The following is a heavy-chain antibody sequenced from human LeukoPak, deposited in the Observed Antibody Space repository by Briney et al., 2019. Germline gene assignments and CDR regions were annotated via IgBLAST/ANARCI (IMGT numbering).Heavy chain of an antibody. J-gene: IGHJ6*02. CDR3: ARDEIYYYNGMDV. Sequence: SETLSLTCAVYGGSFSGYYWSWIRQPPGKGLEWIGEINHSGSTNYNPSLKSRVTISVDTSKNQFSLKLSSVTAADTAVYYCARDEIYYYNGMDVWGQGTTVTVSS. V-gene: IGHV4-34*01. CDR2: INHSGST. CDR1: GGSFSGYY.